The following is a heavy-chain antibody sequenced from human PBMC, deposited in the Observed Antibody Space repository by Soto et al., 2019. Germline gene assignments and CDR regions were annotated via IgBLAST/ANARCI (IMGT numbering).Heavy chain of an antibody. CDR3: TRDPFSSWYEYIYYYYGMDV. CDR2: IRSKAYGGTT. V-gene: IGHV3-49*04. D-gene: IGHD6-13*01. J-gene: IGHJ6*02. Sequence: PGGSLRLSCTASGFTFGGYAMSWVRQAPGKGLEWVGFIRSKAYGGTTEYAASVKGRFTISRDDSKSIAYLQMNSLKTEDTAVYYCTRDPFSSWYEYIYYYYGMDVWGQGTTVTVSS. CDR1: GFTFGGYA.